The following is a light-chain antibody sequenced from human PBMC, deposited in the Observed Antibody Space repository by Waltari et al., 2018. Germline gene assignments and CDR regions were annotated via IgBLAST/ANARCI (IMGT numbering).Light chain of an antibody. CDR3: QTGGHGTWV. CDR2: VNSDGSH. Sequence: QLVVTQSPSASASLGASVKLTCTLSSGHSSNIIAWLQQQPEKGPRYLMKVNSDGSHSRGDRLPNRFSGSSSGAKRHLAISSLQAEDEADYYCQTGGHGTWVFGGGTKLTVL. V-gene: IGLV4-69*01. CDR1: SGHSSNI. J-gene: IGLJ3*02.